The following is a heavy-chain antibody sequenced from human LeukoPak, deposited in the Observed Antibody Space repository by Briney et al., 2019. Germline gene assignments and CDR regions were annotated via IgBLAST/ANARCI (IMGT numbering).Heavy chain of an antibody. CDR1: GFTFSSYS. J-gene: IGHJ4*02. CDR2: ISSSSSYI. D-gene: IGHD6-19*01. CDR3: ARGLSGGWLIDY. Sequence: GGSLRLSCAASGFTFSSYSMNWVRQAPGKGLEWVSSISSSSSYIYYADSVKGRFTISRDNAKNSLYLQMNSLRAEDTAVYYCARGLSGGWLIDYWGPGTLVTVSS. V-gene: IGHV3-21*01.